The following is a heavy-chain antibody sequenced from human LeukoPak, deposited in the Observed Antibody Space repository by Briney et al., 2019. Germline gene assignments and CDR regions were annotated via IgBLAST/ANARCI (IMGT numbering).Heavy chain of an antibody. J-gene: IGHJ4*02. CDR2: VRWNGDII. CDR3: ARVFGAGYSDY. CDR1: GFTFDDFA. D-gene: IGHD4/OR15-4a*01. V-gene: IGHV3-9*01. Sequence: PGGSLRLSCAASGFTFDDFAVHWVRQGPGKGLEWVSGVRWNGDIIGYADSVKGRVTISRDNAKNSLYLQMNSLRAEDTAVYYCARVFGAGYSDYWGQGALVTVSS.